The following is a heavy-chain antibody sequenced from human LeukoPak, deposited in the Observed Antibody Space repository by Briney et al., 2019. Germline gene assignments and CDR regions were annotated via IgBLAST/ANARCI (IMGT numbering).Heavy chain of an antibody. D-gene: IGHD6-19*01. CDR2: ISGSGGST. CDR1: GFTFSSYA. CDR3: AKTEVGSGWYQLDY. Sequence: GGSLRLSCAASGFTFSSYAMSWVRQAPGKGLEWVSAISGSGGSTYYADSVKGRFIISRDNSKNTLYLQMNSLRAEDTAVYYCAKTEVGSGWYQLDYWGQGTLVTVSS. V-gene: IGHV3-23*01. J-gene: IGHJ4*02.